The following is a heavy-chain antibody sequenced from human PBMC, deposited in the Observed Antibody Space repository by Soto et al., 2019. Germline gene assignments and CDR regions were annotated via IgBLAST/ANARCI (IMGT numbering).Heavy chain of an antibody. CDR2: IGTAGDT. CDR1: GFTFTTYD. J-gene: IGHJ3*02. CDR3: TRGFYCSSTSCYVDAFNI. D-gene: IGHD2-2*01. Sequence: EVPLVESGGGLVQPGGSLRLSCAASGFTFTTYDMHWVRQVTGKGLEWVSSIGTAGDTHYADSVKGRFTISRENAKNSLYLQMNSLGAGDTAVYYCTRGFYCSSTSCYVDAFNIWGQGTMVTVSS. V-gene: IGHV3-13*01.